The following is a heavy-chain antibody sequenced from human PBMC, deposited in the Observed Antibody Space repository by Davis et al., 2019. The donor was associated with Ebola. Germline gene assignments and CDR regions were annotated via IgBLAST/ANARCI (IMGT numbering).Heavy chain of an antibody. CDR3: ARDTSYSYYNFWRSMDV. CDR1: GYTLTNYH. V-gene: IGHV1-46*01. CDR2: INPIDGST. D-gene: IGHD3-3*01. J-gene: IGHJ6*03. Sequence: ASVKVSCKASGYTLTNYHMNWVRQAPGQGLEWMGIINPIDGSTTYAQKLQGRVTMTRDTSTSTVYMELSSLRSEDTAVYYCARDTSYSYYNFWRSMDVWGKGTMVTVSS.